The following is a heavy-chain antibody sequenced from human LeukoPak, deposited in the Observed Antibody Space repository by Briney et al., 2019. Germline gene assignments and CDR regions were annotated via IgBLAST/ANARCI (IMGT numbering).Heavy chain of an antibody. D-gene: IGHD2-8*01. J-gene: IGHJ6*03. CDR3: AKGGEYCTNGVCYKGGRVYYYYYMDV. CDR2: INWNGASR. V-gene: IGHV3-20*04. Sequence: GGSLRLSCAASGFILDDYGMTWVRQVPGKGLEWVSGINWNGASRGYSDSVKGRFTISRDNSKNTLYLQMNSLRAEDTAVYYCAKGGEYCTNGVCYKGGRVYYYYYMDVWGKGTTVTVSS. CDR1: GFILDDYG.